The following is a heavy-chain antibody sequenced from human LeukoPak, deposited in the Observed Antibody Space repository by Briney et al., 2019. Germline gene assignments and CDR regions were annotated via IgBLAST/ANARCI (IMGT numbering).Heavy chain of an antibody. CDR1: GGTLSIYA. D-gene: IGHD5-18*01. V-gene: IGHV1-69*04. CDR2: VIPIPGTT. CDR3: AREGTAMVTGAFDY. Sequence: SVKVSCKVSGGTLSIYAINWVRQAPGQGLEWMGRVIPIPGTTNYAPKFQGRVTMTRDTSTSTVYMELSSLRSEDTAVYYCAREGTAMVTGAFDYWGQGTLVTVSS. J-gene: IGHJ4*02.